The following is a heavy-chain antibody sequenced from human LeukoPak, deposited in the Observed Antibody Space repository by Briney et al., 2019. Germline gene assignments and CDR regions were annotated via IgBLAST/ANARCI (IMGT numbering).Heavy chain of an antibody. CDR2: ISYDGSNK. CDR1: GFTFSSYA. D-gene: IGHD1-26*01. Sequence: GGSLRLSCAASGFTFSSYAMHWVRQAPGKGLEWVAVISYDGSNKYYADSVKGRFTISRDNSKNTLYLQMNSLRAEDTAVYYCARDLSLGATTPGGTYYFDYWGQGTLVTVSS. CDR3: ARDLSLGATTPGGTYYFDY. V-gene: IGHV3-30-3*01. J-gene: IGHJ4*02.